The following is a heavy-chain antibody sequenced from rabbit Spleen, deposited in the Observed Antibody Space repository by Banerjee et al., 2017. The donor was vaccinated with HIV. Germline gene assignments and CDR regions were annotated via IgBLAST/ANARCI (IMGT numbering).Heavy chain of an antibody. CDR3: ARDSGTSFSSYGMDL. CDR1: GVSFSSSSY. J-gene: IGHJ6*01. Sequence: QSLEESGGDLVKPGASLTLTCTASGVSFSSSSYMCWVRQAPGKGPEWIACIGAGVTYTTYYATWAKGRFTISKTSSTTVTLQMTSLTAADTATYFCARDSGTSFSSYGMDLWGPGTLVTVS. D-gene: IGHD8-1*01. CDR2: IGAGVTYTT. V-gene: IGHV1S40*01.